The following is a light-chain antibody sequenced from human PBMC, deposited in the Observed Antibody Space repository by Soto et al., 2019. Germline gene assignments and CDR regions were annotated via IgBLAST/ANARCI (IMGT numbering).Light chain of an antibody. CDR1: SSDVGGYNY. V-gene: IGLV2-11*01. CDR3: CSYAGSYTGV. J-gene: IGLJ1*01. Sequence: QSVLTQPRSVSGSPGQSVTISCTGTSSDVGGYNYVSWYQQHPGKAPKLMIYDVSKRPSGVPDRFSSSKSGNTASLTISGLQAEDEADYYCCSYAGSYTGVFGTGTKVTVL. CDR2: DVS.